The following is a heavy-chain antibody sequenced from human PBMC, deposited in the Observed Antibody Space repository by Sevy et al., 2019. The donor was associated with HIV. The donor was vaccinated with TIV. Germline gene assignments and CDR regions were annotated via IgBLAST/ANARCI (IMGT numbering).Heavy chain of an antibody. V-gene: IGHV3-7*03. CDR1: GFTFSSYW. CDR3: ARDSVVVVAATQTALRDYYYYYGMDV. CDR2: IKQDGSEK. D-gene: IGHD2-15*01. Sequence: GGSLRLSCAASGFTFSSYWMSWVRQAPGKGLEWVANIKQDGSEKYYVDSVKGRFTISRDNAKNSLYLQMNSLRAEDTAVYYCARDSVVVVAATQTALRDYYYYYGMDVWGQGTTVTVSS. J-gene: IGHJ6*02.